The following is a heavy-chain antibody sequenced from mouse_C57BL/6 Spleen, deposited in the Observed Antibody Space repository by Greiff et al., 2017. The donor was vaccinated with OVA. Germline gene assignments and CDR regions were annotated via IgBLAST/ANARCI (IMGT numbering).Heavy chain of an antibody. CDR1: GYTFTDYE. Sequence: VKLMESGAELVRPGASVTLSCKASGYTFTDYEMHWVKQTPVHGLEWIGAIDPETGGTAYNQKFKGKAILTADKSSSTAYMELRSLTSEDSAVYYCTRRESYAMDYWGQGTSVTVSS. CDR2: IDPETGGT. CDR3: TRRESYAMDY. J-gene: IGHJ4*01. V-gene: IGHV1-15*01.